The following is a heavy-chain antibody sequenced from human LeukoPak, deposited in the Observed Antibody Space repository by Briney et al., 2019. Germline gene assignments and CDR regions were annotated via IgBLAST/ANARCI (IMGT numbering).Heavy chain of an antibody. Sequence: SVKVPCKASGGTFSSYAISWVRQAPGQGLEWMGGITPIFGTANYAQKFQGRVTITADKSTSTAYMELGSLRSEDTAVYYCARDYYDSSGYYYYYYYMDVWGKGTTVTVSS. CDR1: GGTFSSYA. D-gene: IGHD3-22*01. CDR2: ITPIFGTA. V-gene: IGHV1-69*06. CDR3: ARDYYDSSGYYYYYYYMDV. J-gene: IGHJ6*03.